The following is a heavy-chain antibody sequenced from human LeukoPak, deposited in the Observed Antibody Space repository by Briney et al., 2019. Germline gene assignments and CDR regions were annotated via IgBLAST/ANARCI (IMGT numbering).Heavy chain of an antibody. CDR3: AKWGLWFGEFDY. CDR1: GFIFSSHA. CDR2: ISGSGGST. V-gene: IGHV3-23*01. Sequence: GGSLRLSCAASGFIFSSHAMSWVRQAPGKGLEWVSAISGSGGSTYYADSVKGRFTISRDNSKNTLYLQMNSLRAEDTAVYYCAKWGLWFGEFDYWGQGTLVTVSS. J-gene: IGHJ4*02. D-gene: IGHD3-10*01.